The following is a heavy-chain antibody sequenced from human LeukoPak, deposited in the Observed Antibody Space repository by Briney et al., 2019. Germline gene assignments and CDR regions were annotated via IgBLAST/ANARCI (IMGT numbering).Heavy chain of an antibody. J-gene: IGHJ4*02. D-gene: IGHD5-12*01. CDR3: AIGRGGYDYRPDS. CDR1: GFTFSSYG. Sequence: GGSLRLSCAASGFTFSSYGLSWVRQAPGKGLEWVSGISGSGGSTYYADSVKGRFTISRDNSKNTLYLQMNSLRAEDTAVYYCAIGRGGYDYRPDSWGQGALVTVSP. CDR2: ISGSGGST. V-gene: IGHV3-23*01.